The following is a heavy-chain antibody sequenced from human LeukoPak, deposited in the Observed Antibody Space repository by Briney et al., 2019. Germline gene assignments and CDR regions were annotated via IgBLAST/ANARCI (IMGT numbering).Heavy chain of an antibody. Sequence: GGSLRLSCAVSGFTFSDYFMSWIRQAPGKGLEWVSYISSSGTTIYYADSVKGRFTISRDNAKNSLYLQMNSLRAEDTAVYYCARSEGGSYYSVGAFDIWGQGTMVTVSS. D-gene: IGHD1-26*01. CDR2: ISSSGTTI. J-gene: IGHJ3*02. CDR3: ARSEGGSYYSVGAFDI. CDR1: GFTFSDYF. V-gene: IGHV3-11*04.